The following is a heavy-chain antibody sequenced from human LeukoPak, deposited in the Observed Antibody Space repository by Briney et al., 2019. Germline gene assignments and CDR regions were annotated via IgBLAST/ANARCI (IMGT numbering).Heavy chain of an antibody. CDR1: GFTFSSYW. Sequence: GGSLRLSCAASGFTFSSYWMSWVRQVPGKGLEWVGIIWNDGSRKDYGDSVKGRFTISRDNSKNTLYLQMNTLRVEDTALYYCAKGGIEVGHPAGLYFFDSWGRGTLVTVSS. CDR3: AKGGIEVGHPAGLYFFDS. D-gene: IGHD6-19*01. CDR2: IWNDGSRK. J-gene: IGHJ4*02. V-gene: IGHV3-33*06.